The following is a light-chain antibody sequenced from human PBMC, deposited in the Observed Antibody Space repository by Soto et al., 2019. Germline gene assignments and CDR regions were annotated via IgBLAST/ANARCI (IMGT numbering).Light chain of an antibody. J-gene: IGKJ2*01. CDR2: SAS. V-gene: IGKV1-8*01. Sequence: AIRMTQSPSSFSASTGDRVTITCRASQDISTSLAWYQQKPGKAPKLLIYSASSLQSGVPVNFSGSGSGTDFTLTISRLQSEDFATYYCQQYYSYPYTFGQGTKVEIK. CDR3: QQYYSYPYT. CDR1: QDISTS.